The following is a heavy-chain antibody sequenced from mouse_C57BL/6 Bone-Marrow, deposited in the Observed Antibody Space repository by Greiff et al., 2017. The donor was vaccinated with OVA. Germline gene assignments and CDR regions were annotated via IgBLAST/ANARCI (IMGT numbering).Heavy chain of an antibody. V-gene: IGHV1-81*01. CDR1: GYTFTSYG. J-gene: IGHJ3*01. Sequence: QVQLQQSGAELARPGASVKLSCKASGYTFTSYGISWVKQRPGQGLEWIGEIYPRSGNTYYNEKFKGKATLTADKSSSTAYMELRSLTSEDSAVYFCANRQLRAYWGQGTLVTVSA. CDR3: ANRQLRAY. CDR2: IYPRSGNT. D-gene: IGHD3-2*02.